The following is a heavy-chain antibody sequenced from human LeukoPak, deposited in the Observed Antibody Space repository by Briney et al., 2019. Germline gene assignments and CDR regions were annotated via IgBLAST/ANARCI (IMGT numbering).Heavy chain of an antibody. CDR2: IYPGDSDT. CDR3: ARHSSSSPFDY. D-gene: IGHD6-6*01. J-gene: IGHJ4*02. CDR1: GYSFTNYW. Sequence: GESLKISCKGSGYSFTNYWIGWVRQMPGKGLEWMGIIYPGDSDTKYSPSLQGQVTISADKSISTAYLQWSSLKASDTAMYYCARHSSSSPFDYWGQGTLVTVSS. V-gene: IGHV5-51*01.